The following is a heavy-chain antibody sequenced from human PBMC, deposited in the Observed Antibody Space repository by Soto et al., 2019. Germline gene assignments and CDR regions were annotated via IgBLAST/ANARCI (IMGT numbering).Heavy chain of an antibody. CDR1: GDSFTSYG. D-gene: IGHD6-6*01. J-gene: IGHJ6*02. V-gene: IGHV5-51*01. CDR2: IYPGDSDT. Sequence: PVESLTTSCKGSGDSFTSYGIVWVLQMPGKGLEWMGIIYPGDSDTRYSPSFQGQVTISADKSISTAYLQWSSLKASDTAMYYCARQSSSSPNYYYYGMDVWGQGTTVTVSS. CDR3: ARQSSSSPNYYYYGMDV.